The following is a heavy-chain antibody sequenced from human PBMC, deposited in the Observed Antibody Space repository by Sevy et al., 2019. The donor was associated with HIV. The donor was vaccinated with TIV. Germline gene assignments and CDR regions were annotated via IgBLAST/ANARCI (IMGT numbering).Heavy chain of an antibody. V-gene: IGHV3-21*01. Sequence: GGSLRLSCAASGFTFSSYSMNWVRQAPGKGLEWVSSISSSSYIYYADSVKGRFTISRDNAKNSLYLQMNSLRAEDTAVYYCARVGRADAFDIWGQGTMVTVSS. CDR2: ISSSSYI. J-gene: IGHJ3*02. CDR3: ARVGRADAFDI. CDR1: GFTFSSYS.